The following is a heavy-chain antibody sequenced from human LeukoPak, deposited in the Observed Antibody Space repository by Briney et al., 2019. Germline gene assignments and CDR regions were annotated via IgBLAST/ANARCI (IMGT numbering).Heavy chain of an antibody. J-gene: IGHJ4*02. V-gene: IGHV3-23*01. Sequence: GGSLRLSCAASGFPFSSYAMSWVRQAPGKGLEWVSVISDSGGRTYSAASVKGRFTISRDNSKDTLYLQMDSLRAEDTAVYYCARTYCIGSSCPGVFEYWGQGTLVTVSS. CDR3: ARTYCIGSSCPGVFEY. CDR1: GFPFSSYA. D-gene: IGHD2-15*01. CDR2: ISDSGGRT.